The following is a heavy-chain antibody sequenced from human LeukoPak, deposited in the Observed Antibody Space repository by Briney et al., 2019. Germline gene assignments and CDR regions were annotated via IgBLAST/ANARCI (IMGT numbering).Heavy chain of an antibody. V-gene: IGHV3-23*01. Sequence: QSGGTLRLSCAASGFTFSSYGMSWVRQAPGKGLEWVSAISGSGGSTYYADSVKGRFTISRDNSTNTLYLQMNSLRAEDTAVYYCASTRRDGYPFDYWGQGTLVTVSS. J-gene: IGHJ4*02. CDR3: ASTRRDGYPFDY. D-gene: IGHD5-24*01. CDR1: GFTFSSYG. CDR2: ISGSGGST.